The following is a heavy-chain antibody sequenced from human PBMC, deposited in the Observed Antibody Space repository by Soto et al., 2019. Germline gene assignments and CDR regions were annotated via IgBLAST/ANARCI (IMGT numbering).Heavy chain of an antibody. V-gene: IGHV4-31*03. J-gene: IGHJ6*03. CDR2: IYYCGGT. CDR1: GGSISRGCYY. Sequence: QVQLQESGPGLVKPSQTLSLTCTVSGGSISRGCYYWIWIRQHPGKGLEWIGYIYYCGGTYYNPSLKRRVTISVGTSENQFSLRLSSVTAADTAVYYCARKDSGYADYMDVWGNGTTVTVSS. D-gene: IGHD5-12*01. CDR3: ARKDSGYADYMDV.